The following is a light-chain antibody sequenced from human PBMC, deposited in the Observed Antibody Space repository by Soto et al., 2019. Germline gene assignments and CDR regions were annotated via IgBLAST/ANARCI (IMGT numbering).Light chain of an antibody. CDR3: GTWDTGLSAMV. V-gene: IGLV1-51*01. CDR1: SSNIGKNY. Sequence: QSVLTQPPSVSAAPGQKVTISCSGGSSNIGKNYVSWYQQVPGTATKLLIYDNNKRPSGIPDRFSGSKSGASATLGITGLQTGDEADYHCGTWDTGLSAMVFGGGTKLTVL. J-gene: IGLJ3*02. CDR2: DNN.